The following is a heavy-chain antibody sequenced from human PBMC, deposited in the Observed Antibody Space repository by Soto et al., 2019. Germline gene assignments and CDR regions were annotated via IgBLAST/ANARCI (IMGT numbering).Heavy chain of an antibody. CDR3: ARETPSGRGIMEYYYYGMDV. CDR1: GGSVSSGSYY. CDR2: IYYSGST. J-gene: IGHJ6*02. D-gene: IGHD3-16*01. Sequence: PSETLSLTCTVSGGSVSSGSYYWSWIRQPPGKGLEWIGYIYYSGSTNYNPSLKSRVTISVDTSKNQFSLKLSSVTAADTAVYYCARETPSGRGIMEYYYYGMDVWGQGTTVTVSS. V-gene: IGHV4-61*01.